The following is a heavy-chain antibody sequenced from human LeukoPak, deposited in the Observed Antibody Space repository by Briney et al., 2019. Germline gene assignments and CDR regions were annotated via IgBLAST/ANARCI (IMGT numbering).Heavy chain of an antibody. D-gene: IGHD1-26*01. V-gene: IGHV4-39*07. Sequence: PSETLSLTCTVSGGSISSSSYYWGWIRQPPGKGLEWIGSIYYSGSTYYNPSLKSRVTISVDTSKNQFSLRLTSVTAADTAVYYCARDLVVGDAAENYWGQGTLVTVSS. CDR3: ARDLVVGDAAENY. J-gene: IGHJ4*02. CDR1: GGSISSSSYY. CDR2: IYYSGST.